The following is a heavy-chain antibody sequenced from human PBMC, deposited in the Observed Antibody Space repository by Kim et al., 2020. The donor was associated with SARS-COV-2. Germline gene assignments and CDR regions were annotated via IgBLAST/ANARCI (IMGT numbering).Heavy chain of an antibody. CDR1: GGSISSSSYY. Sequence: SETLSLTCTVSGGSISSSSYYWGCIRQPPGKGLEWIGSIYYSGSTYYNPSLKSRVTITVYTSKKQFSLKLSSVTAADTAVYYCARVVPAAIIADAFDIWGQGTMVTVSS. J-gene: IGHJ3*02. V-gene: IGHV4-39*01. CDR3: ARVVPAAIIADAFDI. CDR2: IYYSGST. D-gene: IGHD2-2*01.